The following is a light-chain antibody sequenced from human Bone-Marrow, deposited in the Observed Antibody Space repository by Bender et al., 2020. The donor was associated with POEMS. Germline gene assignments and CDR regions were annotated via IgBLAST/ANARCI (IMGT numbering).Light chain of an antibody. Sequence: QSALTQPASVSGSPGQSITISCTGTSSDVGDYSFVSWYQQHPGKVPKLMIYDVTNRPSGVPDRFSGSKSGNTASLTISGLQAEDEADYYCCSYAGSYTWVFGGGTKLTVL. J-gene: IGLJ3*02. CDR2: DVT. V-gene: IGLV2-11*01. CDR1: SSDVGDYSF. CDR3: CSYAGSYTWV.